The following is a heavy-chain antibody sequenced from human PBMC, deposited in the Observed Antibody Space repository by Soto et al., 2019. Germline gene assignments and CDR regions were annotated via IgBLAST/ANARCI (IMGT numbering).Heavy chain of an antibody. CDR2: INPGNGYS. CDR3: ASRAGLDTGPFYA. J-gene: IGHJ4*02. Sequence: QVHLVQSGAEVREPGASVKISCKASGFTFTTHPIHWVRQAPDQRLEWMGWINPGNGYSDYSQKFHGRVTFTRDTAANTAYRELNSLRAEDTALYYCASRAGLDTGPFYAGGQGTLVTVSS. CDR1: GFTFTTHP. D-gene: IGHD1-1*01. V-gene: IGHV1-3*01.